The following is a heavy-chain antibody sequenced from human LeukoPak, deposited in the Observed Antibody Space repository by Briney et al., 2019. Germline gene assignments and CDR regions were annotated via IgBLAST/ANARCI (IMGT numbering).Heavy chain of an antibody. CDR2: TYYRSEWYY. V-gene: IGHV6-1*01. J-gene: IGHJ4*02. CDR1: GASVSSNSAT. CDR3: ARVISSGWERFDF. D-gene: IGHD6-19*01. Sequence: PSQTLSLTCAISGASVSSNSATWNWIRQSPSRGLEWLGRTYYRSEWYYDHAVSVKSRITINPDTSKNHFSLQLNSVTPEDTAVYYCARVISSGWERFDFWGQGTLVTVSS.